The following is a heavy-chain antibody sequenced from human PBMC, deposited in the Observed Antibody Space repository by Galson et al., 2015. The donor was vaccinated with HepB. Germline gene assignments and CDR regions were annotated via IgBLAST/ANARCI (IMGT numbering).Heavy chain of an antibody. D-gene: IGHD4-23*01. J-gene: IGHJ6*02. CDR1: GYSFTNYW. CDR2: IDPSDSYT. Sequence: QSGAEVKKPGQSLRISCKGSGYSFTNYWIIWVRQLPGKGLEWMGRIDPSDSYTNYNPAFQGHVTISADKSINTAFLQWSSLKASDTAIYYCARSSGGFSYYYGMGVWGQGTTVTVSS. V-gene: IGHV5-10-1*01. CDR3: ARSSGGFSYYYGMGV.